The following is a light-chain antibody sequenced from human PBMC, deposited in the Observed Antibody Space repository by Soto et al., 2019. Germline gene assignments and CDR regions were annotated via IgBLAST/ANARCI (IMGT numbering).Light chain of an antibody. CDR2: AAS. Sequence: DIQMTQSPSSLSASVGDRVTITCRASQSVSSYLNWYQQKPGKAPKVLIYAASALQSGVPARFSGSGYGTDFTLTIDSLQPEDFATYYCQQYNNWPLTFGQGTKVEI. J-gene: IGKJ1*01. CDR3: QQYNNWPLT. V-gene: IGKV1-39*01. CDR1: QSVSSY.